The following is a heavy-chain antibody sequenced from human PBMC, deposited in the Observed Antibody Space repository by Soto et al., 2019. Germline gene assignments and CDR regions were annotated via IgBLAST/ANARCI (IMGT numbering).Heavy chain of an antibody. V-gene: IGHV3-30*09. Sequence: QVQLLQSGGGVVQPGGSLRLSCAASGITFASYTFHWVRQAPGKGLEWVATISSDGRRQYYADSVRGRVAISRDDSKSTLFLQMNNLGPEDTAMYYCARVATALAYDYWGQGTLVTVSS. CDR1: GITFASYT. CDR2: ISSDGRRQ. CDR3: ARVATALAYDY. J-gene: IGHJ4*02. D-gene: IGHD5-18*01.